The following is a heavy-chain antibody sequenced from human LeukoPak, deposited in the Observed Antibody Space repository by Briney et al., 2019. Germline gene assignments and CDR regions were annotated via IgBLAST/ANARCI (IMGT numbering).Heavy chain of an antibody. V-gene: IGHV4-59*11. J-gene: IGHJ4*02. Sequence: SETLSLTCTVSGGSISSHYWSWIRQPLGKGLEWIGYIYYSGRTNYNPSLTSRGTISVDTSKNQFSLTLSSVTAADTAVYYCARQPRTYYDILTGYYSEYYFDYWGQGTLVTVST. CDR2: IYYSGRT. CDR3: ARQPRTYYDILTGYYSEYYFDY. CDR1: GGSISSHY. D-gene: IGHD3-9*01.